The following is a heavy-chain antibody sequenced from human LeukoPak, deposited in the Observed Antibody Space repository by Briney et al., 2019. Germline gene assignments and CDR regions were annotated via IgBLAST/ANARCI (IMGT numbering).Heavy chain of an antibody. Sequence: GGSLRLSCAASGFTFSTYWMHWVRQAPGKGLVWVSRINSDGSSTSYADSVKGRFTISRDNAKNTLYLQMNSLTAEDTAVYYCAKGYYYGMDVWGQGTTVTVSS. CDR1: GFTFSTYW. J-gene: IGHJ6*02. CDR3: AKGYYYGMDV. V-gene: IGHV3-74*01. CDR2: INSDGSST.